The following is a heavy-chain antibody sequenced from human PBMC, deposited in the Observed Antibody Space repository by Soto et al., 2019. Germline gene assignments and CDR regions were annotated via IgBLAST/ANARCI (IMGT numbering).Heavy chain of an antibody. CDR2: ISDGGVST. V-gene: IGHV3-23*01. CDR1: GFSFSSYA. Sequence: GALRVSCAASGFSFSSYAMSWVREAPGKGLEWVSSISDGGVSTNYADSVRGRFTIARDRSKNTLYLHMISLRAEDTAVYYCAKEYCGADCALDFWGQGALVTVSS. CDR3: AKEYCGADCALDF. J-gene: IGHJ4*02. D-gene: IGHD2-21*02.